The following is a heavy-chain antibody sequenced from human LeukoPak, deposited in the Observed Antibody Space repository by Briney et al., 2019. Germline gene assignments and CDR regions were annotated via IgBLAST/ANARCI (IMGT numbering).Heavy chain of an antibody. D-gene: IGHD3-22*01. Sequence: GRSLRLSCAASGFTFSSYAMHWVRQAPGKGLEWVAVISYDGSNKYYADSVKGRFTISRDNAKNSLYLQMNSLRAEDTAVYYCARPYYYDSSGYYYVYFDYWGQGTLVTVSS. CDR1: GFTFSSYA. CDR2: ISYDGSNK. J-gene: IGHJ4*02. CDR3: ARPYYYDSSGYYYVYFDY. V-gene: IGHV3-30-3*01.